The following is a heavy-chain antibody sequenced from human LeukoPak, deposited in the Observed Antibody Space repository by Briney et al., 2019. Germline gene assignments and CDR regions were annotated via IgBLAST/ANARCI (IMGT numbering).Heavy chain of an antibody. CDR1: GYTFTSYG. D-gene: IGHD2-2*01. CDR3: ARDGDIAVVPAQGAFDI. J-gene: IGHJ3*02. V-gene: IGHV1-18*01. Sequence: ASVKVSCKASGYTFTSYGISWVRQAPGQGLEWMEWISAYNGNTNYAQKLQGRVTMTTDTSTSTAYMELRSLRSDDTAVYYCARDGDIAVVPAQGAFDIWGQGTMVTVSS. CDR2: ISAYNGNT.